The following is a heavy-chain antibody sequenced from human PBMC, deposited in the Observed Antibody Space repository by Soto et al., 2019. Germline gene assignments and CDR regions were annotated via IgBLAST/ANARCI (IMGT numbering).Heavy chain of an antibody. CDR1: GFTFSSYS. J-gene: IGHJ4*02. V-gene: IGHV3-21*01. Sequence: GGSLRLSCAASGFTFSSYSMNWVRQAPGKGLEWVSSISSSSSYIYYADSVKGRFTISRDNAKNSLYLQMNSLRAEDTAVYYCARAVGQSSSSSIIWGQGTLVTVSS. CDR3: ARAVGQSSSSSII. D-gene: IGHD6-6*01. CDR2: ISSSSSYI.